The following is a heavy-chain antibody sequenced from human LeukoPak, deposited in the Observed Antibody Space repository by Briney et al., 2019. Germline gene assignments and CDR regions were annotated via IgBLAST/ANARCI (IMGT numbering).Heavy chain of an antibody. CDR2: INHSGST. J-gene: IGHJ5*02. D-gene: IGHD6-13*01. CDR3: AGRRGSSWYYFRWFDP. V-gene: IGHV4-34*01. CDR1: GGSFSGYY. Sequence: PSETLSLTCAVYGGSFSGYYWSWIRQPPGKGLEWIGEINHSGSTNYNPSLKSRVTISVDTSKNQFSLKLSSVTAAGTAVYYCAGRRGSSWYYFRWFDPWGQGTLVTVSS.